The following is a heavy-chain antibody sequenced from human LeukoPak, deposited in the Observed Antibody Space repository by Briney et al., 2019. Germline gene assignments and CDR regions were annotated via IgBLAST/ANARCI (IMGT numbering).Heavy chain of an antibody. CDR3: ARGLVRASGNYLYY. V-gene: IGHV4-34*01. Sequence: PSETLSLTCTVSGGSFSSYYWNWIRQPPGKGLEWIGEINHSGGTNYNPSLKSRVTIAVDTSKNQFSLKLTSVTAADTAVYYCARGLVRASGNYLYYWGQGTLVTVSS. D-gene: IGHD1-26*01. CDR1: GGSFSSYY. CDR2: INHSGGT. J-gene: IGHJ4*02.